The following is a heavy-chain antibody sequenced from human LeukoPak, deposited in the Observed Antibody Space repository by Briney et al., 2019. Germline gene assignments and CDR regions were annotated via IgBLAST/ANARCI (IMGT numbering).Heavy chain of an antibody. V-gene: IGHV4-59*01. Sequence: PSETLSLTCTVSGGSISSYYWSWIRQPPGKGLEWIGYIYYSGSTNYNPSLKSRVTISVDTSKNQFSLKLSSVTAADTAVYYYARLNLVRRVSDYWGQGTLVTVSS. J-gene: IGHJ4*02. CDR1: GGSISSYY. CDR3: ARLNLVRRVSDY. CDR2: IYYSGST. D-gene: IGHD3-10*01.